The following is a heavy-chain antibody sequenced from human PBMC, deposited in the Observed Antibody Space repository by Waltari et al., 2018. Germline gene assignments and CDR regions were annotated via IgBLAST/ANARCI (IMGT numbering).Heavy chain of an antibody. J-gene: IGHJ4*02. D-gene: IGHD1-26*01. V-gene: IGHV1-46*01. CDR3: ARRDSGTYYFFQY. CDR1: GNTLTTYY. Sequence: QVQLVQSGAEVKSPGASVKVSCEASGNTLTTYYIHWVRQVPRQGLEWMGVINPSLGSTTYAQKFQGRVTMTRDTSTSTVYMDLSSLGSEDTAVYYCARRDSGTYYFFQYWGQGTLVTVSS. CDR2: INPSLGST.